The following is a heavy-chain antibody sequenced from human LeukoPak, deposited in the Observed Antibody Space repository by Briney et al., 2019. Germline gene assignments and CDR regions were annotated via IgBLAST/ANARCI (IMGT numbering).Heavy chain of an antibody. J-gene: IGHJ4*02. CDR1: GFTFSSYG. CDR3: ARESPSY. CDR2: ISYDGSNK. V-gene: IGHV3-30*03. Sequence: GRSLRLSCAASGFTFSSYGMHWVRQAPGKGLEWVAVISYDGSNKYYADSVKGRFTISRDNSKNTLYLQMNSLRAEDTAVYYCARESPSYWGQGTLVTVSS.